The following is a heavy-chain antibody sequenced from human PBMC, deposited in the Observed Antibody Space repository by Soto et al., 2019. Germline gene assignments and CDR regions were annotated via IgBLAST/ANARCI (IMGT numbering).Heavy chain of an antibody. V-gene: IGHV3-33*01. CDR3: ARAPPRRGYCSSTSCYGGGQFDY. J-gene: IGHJ4*02. Sequence: GGSLRLSCAASGFTFSSYGMHWVRQAPGKGLEWVAVIWYDGSNKYYADSVKGRFTISRDNSKNTLYLQMNSLRAEDTAVYYCARAPPRRGYCSSTSCYGGGQFDYWGQGTLVTVSS. CDR2: IWYDGSNK. D-gene: IGHD2-2*01. CDR1: GFTFSSYG.